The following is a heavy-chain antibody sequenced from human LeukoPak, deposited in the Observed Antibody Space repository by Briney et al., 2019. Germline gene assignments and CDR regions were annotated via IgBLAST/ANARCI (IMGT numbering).Heavy chain of an antibody. CDR1: GFTFSNFA. CDR2: ISRAGQSI. V-gene: IGHV3-64*02. Sequence: PGASLRLSCAASGFTFSNFAMHWVRQTPGKGLEYVSSISRAGQSIYYADSVRGRFTISRDNSKNTLFLQMGSLRIDDMALYYCARGGTDSTDALDIWGPGTMVTVSS. D-gene: IGHD5/OR15-5a*01. CDR3: ARGGTDSTDALDI. J-gene: IGHJ3*02.